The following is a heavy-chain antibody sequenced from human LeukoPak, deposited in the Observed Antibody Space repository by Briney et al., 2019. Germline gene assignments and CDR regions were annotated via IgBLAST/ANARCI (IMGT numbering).Heavy chain of an antibody. Sequence: GESLKISCKGSGYSFSTYWIGWVRQMPGKGLEWMGIIFPGDSDTRYSPSFQGQVTISADKSIGTAYLQWSSLKASDTAMYYCARRSYIASYYDYWGQGTLVTVSS. J-gene: IGHJ4*02. CDR1: GYSFSTYW. V-gene: IGHV5-51*01. D-gene: IGHD2-15*01. CDR2: IFPGDSDT. CDR3: ARRSYIASYYDY.